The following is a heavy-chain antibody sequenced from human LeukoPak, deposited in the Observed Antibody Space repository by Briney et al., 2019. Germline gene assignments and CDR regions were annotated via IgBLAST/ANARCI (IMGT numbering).Heavy chain of an antibody. V-gene: IGHV3-21*01. CDR2: VSTTSGNI. CDR3: ARRAPSHDFDD. CDR1: GFTFSSYS. Sequence: GGSLRLSCAASGFTFSSYSMNWVRQAPGKGLEWVAAVSTTSGNIYYADSVKGRFTISRDNAKNSLYLQMNSLRVEDTALYYCARRAPSHDFDDWGQGTLVTVSS. J-gene: IGHJ4*02.